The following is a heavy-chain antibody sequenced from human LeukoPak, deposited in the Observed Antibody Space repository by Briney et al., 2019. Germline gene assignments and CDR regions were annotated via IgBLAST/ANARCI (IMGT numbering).Heavy chain of an antibody. CDR1: GFTFSTYS. CDR3: ARTGVTVGFDY. Sequence: GGSLRLSCAASGFTFSTYSMNWVRQAPGKGLEWVSYITGSSRTIYYADSVKGRFTISRDNAKNTLYLQMNSLRAEDTALYYCARTGVTVGFDYWGQGTLVTVSS. J-gene: IGHJ4*02. D-gene: IGHD4-23*01. CDR2: ITGSSRTI. V-gene: IGHV3-48*01.